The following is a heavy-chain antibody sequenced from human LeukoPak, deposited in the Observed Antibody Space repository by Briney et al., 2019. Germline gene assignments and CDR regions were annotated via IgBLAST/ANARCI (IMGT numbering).Heavy chain of an antibody. Sequence: GGSLKLSWAASGFTFSDYYMSWIRQAPGKGLEWVSYISSSGSTIYYADSVKGRFTISRDNAKNSLYLQMNSLRAEDTAVYYCARDRGYSGYEQNDYWGQGTLVTVSS. D-gene: IGHD5-12*01. CDR1: GFTFSDYY. CDR3: ARDRGYSGYEQNDY. J-gene: IGHJ4*02. CDR2: ISSSGSTI. V-gene: IGHV3-11*01.